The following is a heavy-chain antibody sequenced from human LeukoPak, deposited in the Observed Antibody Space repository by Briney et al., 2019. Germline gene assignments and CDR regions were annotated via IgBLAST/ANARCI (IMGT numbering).Heavy chain of an antibody. V-gene: IGHV3-23*01. CDR3: ARNENSGWGYFDY. Sequence: TGGSLRLSCAASRFTFNSYAMSWVRQAPGKGLEWVSVIGGSNGITFYVGSVKGRFTISRDNSKDTLYLQMNSLRAEDTDVYYCARNENSGWGYFDYWGQGTLVTVSS. D-gene: IGHD5-12*01. CDR2: IGGSNGIT. CDR1: RFTFNSYA. J-gene: IGHJ4*02.